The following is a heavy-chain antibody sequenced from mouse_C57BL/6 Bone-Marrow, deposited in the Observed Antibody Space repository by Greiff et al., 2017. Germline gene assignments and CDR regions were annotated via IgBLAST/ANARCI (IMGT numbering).Heavy chain of an antibody. D-gene: IGHD1-1*01. V-gene: IGHV1-64*01. CDR1: GYTFTSYW. J-gene: IGHJ3*01. Sequence: QVQLQQPGAELVKPGASVKLSCKASGYTFTSYWMHWVKQRPGQGLEWIGMIHPNSGSTNYNEKFKSKATLTVDQSSSTAYMQLSSLTSEDSAVYYCARDSSYVDAYWGQGTLVTVSA. CDR2: IHPNSGST. CDR3: ARDSSYVDAY.